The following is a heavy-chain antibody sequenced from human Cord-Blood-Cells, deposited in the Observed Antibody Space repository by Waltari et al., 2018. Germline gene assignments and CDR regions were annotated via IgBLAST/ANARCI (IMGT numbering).Heavy chain of an antibody. CDR1: GGSIRSSSYY. V-gene: IGHV4-39*07. J-gene: IGHJ5*02. Sequence: QLQLQESGPGLVKPSETLSLTCTVSGGSIRSSSYYWGWIRQPPGKGLEWIGSIYYSGSTYYNPSLKSRVTISVDTSKNQFSLKLSSVTAADTAVYYCATFAPKYSSGWSNWFDPWGQGTLVTVSS. CDR2: IYYSGST. CDR3: ATFAPKYSSGWSNWFDP. D-gene: IGHD6-19*01.